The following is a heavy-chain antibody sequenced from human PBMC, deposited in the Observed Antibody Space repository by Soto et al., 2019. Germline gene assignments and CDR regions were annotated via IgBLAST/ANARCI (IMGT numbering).Heavy chain of an antibody. CDR3: ARASRRAGYVGY. V-gene: IGHV4-34*01. Sequence: QVQLQQWGAGLLKPSETLSLTCAVYGGSFSGYYWSWIRQPPGKGLEWIGEINHSGSTNYNPSLKSRVTISVDTSKNQFSLKLSSVTAADTAVYYCARASRRAGYVGYWGQGTLVTVSS. CDR2: INHSGST. D-gene: IGHD3-9*01. J-gene: IGHJ4*02. CDR1: GGSFSGYY.